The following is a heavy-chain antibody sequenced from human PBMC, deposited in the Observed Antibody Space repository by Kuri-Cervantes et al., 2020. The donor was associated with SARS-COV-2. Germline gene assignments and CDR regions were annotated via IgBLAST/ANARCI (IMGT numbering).Heavy chain of an antibody. CDR3: ARVRADTYTYYYGSGRHNWFDP. V-gene: IGHV3-74*01. J-gene: IGHJ5*02. CDR1: GFTFSGHW. CDR2: INPDGSYT. Sequence: GGSLRLSCAASGFTFSGHWIHWVRQAPGKGLVWVSRINPDGSYTNNADSVKGRFTLSRDNAKNMLFLQMNSLRAEDTAVYYCARVRADTYTYYYGSGRHNWFDPWGQGSLVTVSS. D-gene: IGHD3-10*01.